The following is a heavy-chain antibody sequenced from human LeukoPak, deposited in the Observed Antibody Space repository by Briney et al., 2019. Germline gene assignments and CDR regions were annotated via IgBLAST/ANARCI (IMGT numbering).Heavy chain of an antibody. Sequence: AGGSLRLSCAASGFTFSSYGMHWVRQAPGKGLEWVAFIRYDGSNKYYADSVKGRFTISRDNSKNTLYLQMNSLRAEDTAVYYCTGPTFDIWGQGTMVTVSS. D-gene: IGHD1-14*01. CDR2: IRYDGSNK. V-gene: IGHV3-30*02. J-gene: IGHJ3*02. CDR3: TGPTFDI. CDR1: GFTFSSYG.